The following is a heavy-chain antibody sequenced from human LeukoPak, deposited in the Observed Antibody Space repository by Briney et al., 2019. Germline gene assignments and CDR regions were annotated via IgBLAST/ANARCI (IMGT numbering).Heavy chain of an antibody. CDR1: GGSISSYH. Sequence: SETLSLTCTVSGGSISSYHWSWIRQPPGKGLEWIGYIYYSGSTNYNPSLKSRVTISVDTSKNQFSLKLSSVTAADTAVYYCARVYSSGSVDYWGQGTLVTVSS. J-gene: IGHJ4*02. CDR2: IYYSGST. V-gene: IGHV4-59*01. CDR3: ARVYSSGSVDY. D-gene: IGHD6-19*01.